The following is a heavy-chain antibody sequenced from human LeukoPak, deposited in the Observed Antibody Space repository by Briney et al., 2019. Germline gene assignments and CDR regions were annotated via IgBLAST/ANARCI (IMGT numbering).Heavy chain of an antibody. D-gene: IGHD2-2*01. Sequence: GGSLRLSCAASGFTFSSYAMSWVRQAPGKGLEWVSAISGSGGSTYYADSVKGRFTISRDNSKNTLYLQMNSLRAEDTAVYYCAKEEPYCSSTSCYADAFDIWGQGTMVTVSS. J-gene: IGHJ3*02. CDR1: GFTFSSYA. CDR2: ISGSGGST. CDR3: AKEEPYCSSTSCYADAFDI. V-gene: IGHV3-23*01.